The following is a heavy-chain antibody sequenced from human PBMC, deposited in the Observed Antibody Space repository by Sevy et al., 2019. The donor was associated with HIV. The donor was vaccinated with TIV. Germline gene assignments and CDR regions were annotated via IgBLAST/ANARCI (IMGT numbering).Heavy chain of an antibody. Sequence: GGSLRLSCVVSGFSVSSNYMSWVRQAPGKGLEWVSNNYSDGRTYYEDSVRGRFTIPRDTSKNTVYLEMKSLRAEDTAVYYCTREDIVLGEDNYYGMDVWGHGTTVTVSS. V-gene: IGHV3-53*01. J-gene: IGHJ6*02. CDR3: TREDIVLGEDNYYGMDV. CDR2: NYSDGRT. CDR1: GFSVSSNY. D-gene: IGHD2-15*01.